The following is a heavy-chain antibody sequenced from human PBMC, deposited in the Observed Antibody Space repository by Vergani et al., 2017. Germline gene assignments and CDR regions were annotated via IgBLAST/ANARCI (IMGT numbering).Heavy chain of an antibody. CDR2: IYYSGVT. J-gene: IGHJ4*02. V-gene: IGHV4-39*01. D-gene: IGHD6-19*01. CDR3: ARQRPGSVWPAGDFDD. Sequence: QLQLQQSGPGLVKPSETLFLTCTVSADSISSGSYDWGWIRPPPGKSLEWIGSIYYSGVTYYNPSLKSRVAISVDPSKNQFSLKVTSLTAADTAVYFWARQRPGSVWPAGDFDDWCQGILVTVSS. CDR1: ADSISSGSYD.